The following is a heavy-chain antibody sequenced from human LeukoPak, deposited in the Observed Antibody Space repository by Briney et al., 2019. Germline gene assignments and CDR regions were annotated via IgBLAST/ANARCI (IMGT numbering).Heavy chain of an antibody. D-gene: IGHD7-27*01. Sequence: ASVKVSCKASGYTFTVNHMYCIRQAPGQGLECMGWISPNSGGTNYAQKFQGRITMTGDTSISTGYMELSSLRSDDTAVYYCESQLGRNAFDVWGQGTMVTVSS. J-gene: IGHJ3*01. V-gene: IGHV1-2*02. CDR3: ESQLGRNAFDV. CDR1: GYTFTVNH. CDR2: ISPNSGGT.